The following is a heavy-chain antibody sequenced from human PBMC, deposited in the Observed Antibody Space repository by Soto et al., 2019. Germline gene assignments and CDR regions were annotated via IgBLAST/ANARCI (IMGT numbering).Heavy chain of an antibody. Sequence: SETLSLTCTVSGGSISSSSYYWGWIRQPPGKGLEWIGSIYYSGSTYYNPSLKSRVTISVDTSKNKFSLKMRSVTAADTAVYYCASVGATYYYYGMDVWGQGTTGTVSS. CDR1: GGSISSSSYY. V-gene: IGHV4-39*01. CDR3: ASVGATYYYYGMDV. CDR2: IYYSGST. J-gene: IGHJ6*02. D-gene: IGHD1-26*01.